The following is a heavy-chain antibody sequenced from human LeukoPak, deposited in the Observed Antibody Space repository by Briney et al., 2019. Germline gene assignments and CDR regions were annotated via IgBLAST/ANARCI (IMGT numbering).Heavy chain of an antibody. Sequence: ASVKVSCKASGYTFTGYYMHWVRQAPAQGLEWMGWINPNSGDINYAQKYQGRVTMTRDTSINTAYMELSRLTSDDTAVYYCARIDWPHDYWGQGTLVTVSS. CDR2: INPNSGDI. CDR3: ARIDWPHDY. D-gene: IGHD3-9*01. J-gene: IGHJ4*02. CDR1: GYTFTGYY. V-gene: IGHV1-2*02.